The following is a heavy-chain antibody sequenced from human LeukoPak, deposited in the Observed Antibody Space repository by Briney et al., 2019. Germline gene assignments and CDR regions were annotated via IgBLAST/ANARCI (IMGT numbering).Heavy chain of an antibody. CDR3: ARVYCSGGSCYSGHP. D-gene: IGHD2-15*01. CDR1: GYTFTSYY. V-gene: IGHV1-46*01. Sequence: ASVKVSCKASGYTFTSYYMHWVRQAPGQGLEWMGIINPSGGSTNYAQKFQGRVTITADKSTSTAYMELSSLRSEDTAVYYCARVYCSGGSCYSGHPWGQGTLVTVSS. CDR2: INPSGGST. J-gene: IGHJ5*02.